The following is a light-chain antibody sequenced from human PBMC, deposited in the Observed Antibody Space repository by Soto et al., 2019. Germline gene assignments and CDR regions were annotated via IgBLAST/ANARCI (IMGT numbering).Light chain of an antibody. CDR1: QSINSNF. J-gene: IGKJ2*01. V-gene: IGKV3-20*01. CDR2: GAS. CDR3: QQYGGVPYT. Sequence: EIVLTQSPGTLSLSPGERATLSCRASQSINSNFLAWYQQKPGQAPRLLIYGASHRATGIPDRFSGGGSGTDFTLTISRLEPEDFAIYYCQQYGGVPYTFGQGTKLEIK.